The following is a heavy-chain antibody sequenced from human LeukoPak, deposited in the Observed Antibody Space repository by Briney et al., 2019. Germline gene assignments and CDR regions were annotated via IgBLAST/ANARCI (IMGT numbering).Heavy chain of an antibody. D-gene: IGHD6-13*01. CDR2: TYYSGST. CDR1: GGSISSSSFY. CDR3: ARQGALSSSWYPSPFGY. J-gene: IGHJ4*02. V-gene: IGHV4-39*01. Sequence: PSETLSLTCTVSGGSISSSSFYRGWIRQPPGKGLEWIGTTYYSGSTYYNPSLKSRVVISVDTSKNQFSLKLSSVTAADTAMYYCARQGALSSSWYPSPFGYWGQGTLVTVSS.